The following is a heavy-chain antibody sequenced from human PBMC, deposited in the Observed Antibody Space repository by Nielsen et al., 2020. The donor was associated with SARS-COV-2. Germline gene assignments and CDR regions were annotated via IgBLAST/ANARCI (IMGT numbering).Heavy chain of an antibody. D-gene: IGHD6-13*01. CDR2: IYYSGST. CDR3: ASLKTRYSSYMDV. V-gene: IGHV4-39*01. CDR1: GGSISSSSYY. J-gene: IGHJ6*03. Sequence: SETLFLTCTVSGGSISSSSYYWGWIRQPPGKGLEWIGSIYYSGSTYYNPSLKSRVTISVDTSKNQFSLKLSSVTAADTAVYYCASLKTRYSSYMDVWGKGTTVTVSS.